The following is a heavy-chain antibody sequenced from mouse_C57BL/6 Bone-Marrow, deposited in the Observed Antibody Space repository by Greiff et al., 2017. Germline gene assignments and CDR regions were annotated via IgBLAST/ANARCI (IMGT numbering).Heavy chain of an antibody. D-gene: IGHD2-13*01. V-gene: IGHV1-69*01. Sequence: VQLQQPGAELVMPGASVKLSCKASGYTFTSYWMHWVKQRPGQGLEWIGEIDPSDSYTNYNQKFKGKSTLTVDKSSSTAYMQLSSLTSEGSAVYYCARWGDYTWFAYWGQGTLVTVSA. CDR2: IDPSDSYT. CDR3: ARWGDYTWFAY. CDR1: GYTFTSYW. J-gene: IGHJ3*01.